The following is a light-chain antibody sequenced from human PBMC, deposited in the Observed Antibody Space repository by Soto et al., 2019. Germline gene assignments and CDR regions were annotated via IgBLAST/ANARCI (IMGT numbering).Light chain of an antibody. V-gene: IGKV3-20*01. CDR2: GAV. Sequence: ELVLTQSPGTLSLSPVHRATLSCRPSQSLSSNSLAWYQQKPGQAPRLLIYGAVNRATDIPDRFSGGGSGTDFTLTISRLEPEDFAVYFCHQYGTSPQTFGQGTKVDI. CDR3: HQYGTSPQT. J-gene: IGKJ1*01. CDR1: QSLSSNS.